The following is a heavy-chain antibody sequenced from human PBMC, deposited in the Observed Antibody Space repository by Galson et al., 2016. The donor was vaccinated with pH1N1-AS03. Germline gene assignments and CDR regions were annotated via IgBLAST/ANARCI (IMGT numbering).Heavy chain of an antibody. D-gene: IGHD2/OR15-2a*01. CDR3: AKDLHFYDSYYLDY. CDR2: MSYDGSTK. J-gene: IGHJ4*02. V-gene: IGHV3-30*18. CDR1: GFTFSRHA. Sequence: SLRLSCAASGFTFSRHAMHWVRQAPGKGLEWVAIMSYDGSTKYYTDSVRDRFTISRDNSKKILYLHMSSLRAEDTAVYYCAKDLHFYDSYYLDYWGRGPLVIVSS.